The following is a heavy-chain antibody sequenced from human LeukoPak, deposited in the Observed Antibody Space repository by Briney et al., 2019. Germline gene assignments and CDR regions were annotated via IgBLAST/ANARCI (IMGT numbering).Heavy chain of an antibody. CDR3: AKSPSDDTIQEGYGAFDI. CDR1: GVTFRDIA. CDR2: IGAGGFSP. Sequence: GGSLRLSCAASGVTFRDIAMSWVRQAPGKGLEWVSRIGAGGFSPTYADSVKGRFTISRDISKETVYLEINSLRAEDTAVYYCAKSPSDDTIQEGYGAFDIWGQGTTVTVSS. V-gene: IGHV3-23*01. D-gene: IGHD2-15*01. J-gene: IGHJ3*02.